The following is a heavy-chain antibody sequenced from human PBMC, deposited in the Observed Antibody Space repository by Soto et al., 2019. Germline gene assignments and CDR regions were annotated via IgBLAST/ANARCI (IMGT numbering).Heavy chain of an antibody. D-gene: IGHD6-13*01. CDR1: GGSFSGYY. J-gene: IGHJ4*02. V-gene: IGHV4-34*01. CDR3: ARVYSSSWYDPPGY. Sequence: QVQLQQWGAGLLKPSETLSLTCAVYGGSFSGYYWSWIRQPPVKGLEWIGEINHSGSTNYNPSLKSRVNISVDTSKNQFSLKLSSVTAADTAVYYCARVYSSSWYDPPGYWGQGTMVTVSS. CDR2: INHSGST.